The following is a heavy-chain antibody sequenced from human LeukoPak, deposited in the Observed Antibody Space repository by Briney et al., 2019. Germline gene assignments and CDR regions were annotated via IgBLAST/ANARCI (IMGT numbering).Heavy chain of an antibody. CDR1: GFTFSSYW. V-gene: IGHV3-74*01. Sequence: SGGSLRLSCAASGFTFSSYWMHWVRQAPGKGLVWVSRINSDGSSTSYADSVKGRFTISRDNAKNSLYLQMNSLRAEDTALYYCAKALKSNCRATIDYWGQGTLVTVSS. CDR3: AKALKSNCRATIDY. J-gene: IGHJ4*02. D-gene: IGHD5-24*01. CDR2: INSDGSST.